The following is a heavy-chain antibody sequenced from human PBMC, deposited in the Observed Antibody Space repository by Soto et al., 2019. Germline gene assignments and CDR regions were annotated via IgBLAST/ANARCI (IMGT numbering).Heavy chain of an antibody. CDR2: ILHDGNNK. V-gene: IGHV3-30-3*01. CDR1: GFTISNYI. CDR3: SSDDGDGSYCDLGY. J-gene: IGHJ4*02. Sequence: QVQLVESGGGVVQPGRSLRLSCAASGFTISNYIMHWVRQAPGKGLEWVAMILHDGNNKHYADSVKGRFTISRDNSKKTLNMQMNSLRTEDTAMSYCSSDDGDGSYCDLGYWGQGTLVTVSS. D-gene: IGHD3-10*01.